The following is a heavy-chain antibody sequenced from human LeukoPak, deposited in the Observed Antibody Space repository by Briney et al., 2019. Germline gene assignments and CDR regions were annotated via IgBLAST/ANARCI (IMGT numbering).Heavy chain of an antibody. D-gene: IGHD1-1*01. CDR3: ARLGLGATTRTDY. Sequence: SETLSLTCTVSGGSISSGSFYWGWIRQPPGKGLEWIGSIYYRGNTYYSPSLKSRVTLSVDTSSNQFSLNLNSVTAADTAVYYCARLGLGATTRTDYWGQGTLVTVSS. CDR1: GGSISSGSFY. V-gene: IGHV4-39*01. CDR2: IYYRGNT. J-gene: IGHJ4*02.